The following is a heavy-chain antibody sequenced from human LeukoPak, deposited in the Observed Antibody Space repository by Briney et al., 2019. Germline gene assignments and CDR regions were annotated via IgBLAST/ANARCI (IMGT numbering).Heavy chain of an antibody. Sequence: PGGSLRLSCVASGFXFSNYEMNWVRQAPGKGLEWLSYISSSGSNIYYADSVKGRFTISRDNANNSLYLQMNSLRAVDTAVYYCTRNSNSRGYYSNWFDPWGQGTLVTVSS. CDR3: TRNSNSRGYYSNWFDP. J-gene: IGHJ5*02. D-gene: IGHD3-22*01. V-gene: IGHV3-48*03. CDR1: GFXFSNYE. CDR2: ISSSGSNI.